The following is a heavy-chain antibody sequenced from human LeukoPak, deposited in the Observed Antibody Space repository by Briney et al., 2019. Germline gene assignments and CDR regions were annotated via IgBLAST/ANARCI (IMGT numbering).Heavy chain of an antibody. D-gene: IGHD2-15*01. CDR3: ARGDRCPDY. CDR2: INWNGGST. CDR1: GFTFDDYG. Sequence: GGSLRLSCAASGFTFDDYGMSWVRQAPGKGLEWGSSINWNGGSTGYADSVKGRFTISRDNANSLYLQMNSLRVEDTALYYCARGDRCPDYWGQGTLVTVSS. V-gene: IGHV3-20*04. J-gene: IGHJ4*02.